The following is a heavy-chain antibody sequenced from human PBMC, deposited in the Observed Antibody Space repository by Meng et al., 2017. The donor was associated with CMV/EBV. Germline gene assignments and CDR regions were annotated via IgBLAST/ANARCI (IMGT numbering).Heavy chain of an antibody. V-gene: IGHV3-21*01. Sequence: GGPLRPSFAAFGFTFSSYDMHWVRQATGKGLEWVSSISSSSSYIYYADSVKGRFTISRDNAKNSLYLQMNSLRAEDTAVYYCAKCIAVAGNSDYWGQGTLVTVSS. D-gene: IGHD6-19*01. J-gene: IGHJ4*02. CDR2: ISSSSSYI. CDR3: AKCIAVAGNSDY. CDR1: GFTFSSYD.